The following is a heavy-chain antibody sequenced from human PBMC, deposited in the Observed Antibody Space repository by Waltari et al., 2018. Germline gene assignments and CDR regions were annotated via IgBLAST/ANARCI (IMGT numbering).Heavy chain of an antibody. V-gene: IGHV1-24*01. CDR3: ATEDLENVGGRTYAAFHI. Sequence: QVQLVQAGAEVKTPGASVKVSCQVSGYTLTDISINCVRQAAGKGMERMGGFDSEDVETNLEQKCQGRFTFTEATATETAYLDLSSMRSEDTAVYYCATEDLENVGGRTYAAFHIWGQGTMVTVSS. CDR2: FDSEDVET. CDR1: GYTLTDIS. J-gene: IGHJ3*02. D-gene: IGHD3-16*01.